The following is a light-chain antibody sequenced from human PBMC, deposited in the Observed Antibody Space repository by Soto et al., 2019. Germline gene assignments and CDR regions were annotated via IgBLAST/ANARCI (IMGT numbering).Light chain of an antibody. CDR1: QNFGSSY. J-gene: IGKJ5*01. CDR2: GAS. V-gene: IGKV3-20*01. CDR3: QQYGTSPIN. Sequence: EVVLTQSPDTVSLSPGERATLSCRASQNFGSSYLAWYQQKRGQAPRFLIHGASSRSSGIPYRFSGSGSGTDLTITVSRLEPEDFEVYDCQQYGTSPINFGQGTRLEIK.